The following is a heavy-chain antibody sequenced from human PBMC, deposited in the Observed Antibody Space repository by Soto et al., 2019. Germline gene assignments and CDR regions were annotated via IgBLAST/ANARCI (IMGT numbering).Heavy chain of an antibody. J-gene: IGHJ4*02. CDR3: ARPRGCRDGYHIDY. Sequence: GGSLRLSCAASGFTFSSYSMNWVRQAPGKGLEWVSYISSSSSTIYYADSVKGRFTISRDNAKNSLYLQMNSLRDEDTAVYYCARPRGCRDGYHIDYWGQGTLVTVSS. D-gene: IGHD5-12*01. V-gene: IGHV3-48*02. CDR2: ISSSSSTI. CDR1: GFTFSSYS.